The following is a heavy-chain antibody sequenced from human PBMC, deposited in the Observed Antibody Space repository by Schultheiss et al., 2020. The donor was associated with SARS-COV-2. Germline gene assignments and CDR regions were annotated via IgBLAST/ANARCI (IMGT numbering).Heavy chain of an antibody. CDR2: IYYSGST. CDR1: GGSISSYY. J-gene: IGHJ5*02. Sequence: GSLRLSCTVSGGSISSYYWSWIRQPPGKGLEWIGYIYYSGSTNYNPSLKSRVTISVDTSKNQFSLKLSSVTAADTAVYYCARDEGWFDPWGQGTLVTVSS. V-gene: IGHV4-59*01. CDR3: ARDEGWFDP.